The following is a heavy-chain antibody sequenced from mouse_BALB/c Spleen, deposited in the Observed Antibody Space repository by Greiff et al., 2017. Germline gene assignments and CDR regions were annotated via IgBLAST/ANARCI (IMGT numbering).Heavy chain of an antibody. CDR1: GFSLTSYG. D-gene: IGHD1-2*01. J-gene: IGHJ4*01. Sequence: VKLVESGPGLVAPSQSLSITCTVSGFSLTSYGVHWVRQPPGKGLEWLGVIWAGGSTNYNSALMSRLSISKDNSKSQVFLKMNSLQTDDTAMYYCASKFITTATGAMDYWGQGTSVTVSS. V-gene: IGHV2-9*02. CDR2: IWAGGST. CDR3: ASKFITTATGAMDY.